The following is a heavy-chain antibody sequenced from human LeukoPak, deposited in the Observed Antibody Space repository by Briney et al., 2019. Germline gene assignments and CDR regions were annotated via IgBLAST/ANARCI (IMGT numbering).Heavy chain of an antibody. Sequence: GGSLRLSCAASGFTVSSSYMSWVRQAPGKGLEWVSVIYSGGSTYYADSVKGRFTISRDNSKNTLYLQMNSLRAEDTAVYYCARLTRPLYYMDVWGKGTTVTVSS. J-gene: IGHJ6*03. D-gene: IGHD4-11*01. CDR3: ARLTRPLYYMDV. CDR1: GFTVSSSY. V-gene: IGHV3-66*02. CDR2: IYSGGST.